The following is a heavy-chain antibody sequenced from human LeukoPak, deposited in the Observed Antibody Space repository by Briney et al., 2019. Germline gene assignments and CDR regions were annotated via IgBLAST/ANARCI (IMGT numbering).Heavy chain of an antibody. CDR2: ISSSSSTI. Sequence: PGGSLRLSCAASGFTFSVYSTNWVRQAPGKGLEWVSYISSSSSTIYYADSVKGRFTISRDNAKNSLYLQMNSLRAEDTAVYYCARDPGGYYDILTGYWANWYFDLWGRGTLVTVSS. CDR3: ARDPGGYYDILTGYWANWYFDL. V-gene: IGHV3-48*01. J-gene: IGHJ2*01. D-gene: IGHD3-9*01. CDR1: GFTFSVYS.